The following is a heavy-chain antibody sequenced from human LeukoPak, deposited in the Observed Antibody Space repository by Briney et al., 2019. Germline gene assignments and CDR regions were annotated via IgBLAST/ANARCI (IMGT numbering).Heavy chain of an antibody. CDR2: IYYTGST. D-gene: IGHD1-26*01. V-gene: IGHV4-59*11. CDR1: GASLNYHY. CDR3: AREGRENDGSGYFDY. J-gene: IGHJ4*02. Sequence: SETLSLTCSVSGASLNYHYWNWIRQSPGKGLERIGYIYYTGSTWYNPSLESRVTISLDTSKNQFSLKLSTVTAADTAVYYCAREGRENDGSGYFDYWGQGTLVPVSS.